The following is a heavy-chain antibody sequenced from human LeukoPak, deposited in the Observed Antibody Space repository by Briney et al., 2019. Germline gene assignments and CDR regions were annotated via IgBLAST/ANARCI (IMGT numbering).Heavy chain of an antibody. D-gene: IGHD4-17*01. CDR2: IFYSGST. CDR3: ATLGVTTSY. CDR1: GGSISSYY. J-gene: IGHJ4*02. Sequence: SETLSLTCTVSGGSISSYYWSWIRQPPGKGLEWIGYIFYSGSTKYNPSLKSRVTMSVDTSKNQFSLRLTSVTAADTAVYYCATLGVTTSYWGQGTLVTVSS. V-gene: IGHV4-59*01.